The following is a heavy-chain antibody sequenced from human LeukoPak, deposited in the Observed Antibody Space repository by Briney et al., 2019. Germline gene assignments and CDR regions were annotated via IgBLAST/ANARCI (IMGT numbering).Heavy chain of an antibody. CDR1: GFTVSSNY. V-gene: IGHV3-53*01. J-gene: IGHJ4*02. CDR2: IYSGGST. D-gene: IGHD3-9*01. Sequence: PGGSLRLSCAASGFTVSSNYMSWVRQAPGKGLEWVSVIYSGGSTYYADSVKGRFTISRDNSKNTLYLQMNSLRAEDTAVYYCARGSGVLRYFDWSIGDSYYFDYWGQGTLVTVSS. CDR3: ARGSGVLRYFDWSIGDSYYFDY.